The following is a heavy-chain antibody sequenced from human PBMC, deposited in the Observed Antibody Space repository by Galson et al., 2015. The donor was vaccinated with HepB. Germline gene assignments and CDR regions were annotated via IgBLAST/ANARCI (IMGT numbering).Heavy chain of an antibody. V-gene: IGHV1-3*01. J-gene: IGHJ4*02. CDR3: AGGGYFIAALDY. CDR2: INAGNGNT. Sequence: SVKVSCKASGYTFTSYAMHWVRQAPGQRLEWMGWINAGNGNTKYSQKFQGRVTITRDTSASTAYMELSSLRSEDTAVYYCAGGGYFIAALDYWGQGTLVTVSS. D-gene: IGHD6-6*01. CDR1: GYTFTSYA.